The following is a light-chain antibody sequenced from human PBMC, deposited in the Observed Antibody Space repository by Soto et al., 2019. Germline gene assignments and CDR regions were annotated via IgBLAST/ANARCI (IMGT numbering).Light chain of an antibody. J-gene: IGKJ5*01. Sequence: ENVWRQSARTLSVSRKGKATRCCRASQSVGTYLAWYQQKPGLAPRLLIYGASNRATGIPDRFSGSGSVTEFTLTIRCLQPEEFAPYYRQPHGQWPMTFAQGTRLEIK. CDR2: GAS. CDR1: QSVGTY. V-gene: IGKV3-11*01. CDR3: QPHGQWPMT.